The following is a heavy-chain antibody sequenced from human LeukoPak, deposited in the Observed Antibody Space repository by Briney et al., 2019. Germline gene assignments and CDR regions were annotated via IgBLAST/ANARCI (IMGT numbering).Heavy chain of an antibody. D-gene: IGHD2-2*01. J-gene: IGHJ5*02. V-gene: IGHV4-34*01. CDR1: GGSFSGYY. CDR3: VRYCSSTSCDRGGFDP. CDR2: INHSGST. Sequence: PSETLSLTCAVYGGSFSGYYWSWIRQPPGKGLEWIGEINHSGSTNYNPSLKSRVTISVDTSKNQFSLKLSSVTAADTAVYYWVRYCSSTSCDRGGFDPWGQGTLVTVSS.